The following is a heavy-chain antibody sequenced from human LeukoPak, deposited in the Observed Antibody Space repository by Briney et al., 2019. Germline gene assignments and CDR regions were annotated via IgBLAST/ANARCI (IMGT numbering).Heavy chain of an antibody. J-gene: IGHJ4*02. CDR2: ISSSSSTI. D-gene: IGHD3-22*01. V-gene: IGHV3-48*04. CDR3: ARDPPHYYYDSSGPEHDFDY. Sequence: PGGSLRLSCAASGFAFSSYSMNWVRQAPGKGLEWVSYISSSSSTIYYADSVKGRFTISRDNAKNSLYLQMNSLRAEDTAVYYCARDPPHYYYDSSGPEHDFDYWGQGTLVTVSS. CDR1: GFAFSSYS.